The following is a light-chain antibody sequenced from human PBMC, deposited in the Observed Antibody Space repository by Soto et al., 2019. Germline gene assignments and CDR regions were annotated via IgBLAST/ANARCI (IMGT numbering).Light chain of an antibody. V-gene: IGKV3-20*01. Sequence: EIVLTQSPGTLSLSPGERATLSCRASQSVGNSYLAWYQQKPGQAPRLLIYGASTRATGIPDRISGRGSGTDFTLIISRLEPEDFAVYYCQQYGSSPNTFGQGTKVEIK. J-gene: IGKJ2*01. CDR1: QSVGNSY. CDR3: QQYGSSPNT. CDR2: GAS.